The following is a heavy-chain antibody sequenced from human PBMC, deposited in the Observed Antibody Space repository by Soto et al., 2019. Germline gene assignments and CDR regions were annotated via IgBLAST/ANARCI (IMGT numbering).Heavy chain of an antibody. CDR1: GGTFSSYT. V-gene: IGHV1-69*02. CDR3: ACVFRADMAMGGVMDV. Sequence: SVRGSCKASGGTFSSYTISCVRQAPGQGIEWMGRIIPILGIANYAQKFQGRVTITADKSTSTAYMELSSLRSEDTAVYYCACVFRADMAMGGVMDVCGKRTTVTGSS. J-gene: IGHJ6*04. CDR2: IIPILGIA. D-gene: IGHD3-10*01.